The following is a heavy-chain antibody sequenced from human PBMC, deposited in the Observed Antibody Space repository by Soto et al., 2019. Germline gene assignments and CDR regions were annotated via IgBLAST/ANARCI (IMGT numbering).Heavy chain of an antibody. CDR2: ITWNSGYI. CDR3: AKDRGNGLHYFDR. Sequence: PGGSLRLSCVASGFTFDDYAMHWVRQVPGKGLEWVSGITWNSGYIAYADSVKGRFTISRDNAKNSLYLQMDSLRAEDTALYYCAKDRGNGLHYFDRWGQGTLVTVSS. CDR1: GFTFDDYA. D-gene: IGHD2-8*01. V-gene: IGHV3-9*01. J-gene: IGHJ4*02.